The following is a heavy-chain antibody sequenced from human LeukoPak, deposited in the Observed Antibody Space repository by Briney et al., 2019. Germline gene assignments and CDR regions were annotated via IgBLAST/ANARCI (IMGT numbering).Heavy chain of an antibody. D-gene: IGHD6-13*01. Sequence: PGGSLRLSCEAYGFSLNSYWMHWVRQAPGEGPVWVSRISVDGRSTAYADSVKGRFTISRDNAKNTLYLGMNSLRADDPAVYYCAREGYRTGWYFFDTWGRGTRVTVSS. J-gene: IGHJ4*02. CDR3: AREGYRTGWYFFDT. CDR1: GFSLNSYW. CDR2: ISVDGRST. V-gene: IGHV3-74*03.